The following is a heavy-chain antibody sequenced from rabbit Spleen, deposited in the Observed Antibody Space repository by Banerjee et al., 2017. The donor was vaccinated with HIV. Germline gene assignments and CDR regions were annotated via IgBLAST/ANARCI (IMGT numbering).Heavy chain of an antibody. V-gene: IGHV1S7*01. CDR3: ARDAGSGDYIDVYFDL. CDR1: GFSFSNKA. D-gene: IGHD8-1*01. Sequence: RLVESGGGLVKPEGSLKLSCTASGFSFSNKAVMCWVRQAPGKGLEWIACINAVTGKAVYASWVNGRFTISSHNAQNTLYLQLNSLTTADTATYFCARDAGSGDYIDVYFDLWGPGTLVTVS. CDR2: INAVTGKA. J-gene: IGHJ4*01.